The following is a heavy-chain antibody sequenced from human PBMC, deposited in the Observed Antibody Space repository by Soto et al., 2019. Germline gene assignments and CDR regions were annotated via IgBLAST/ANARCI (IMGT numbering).Heavy chain of an antibody. CDR2: IYYSGST. CDR3: AGLRIVVVPAAISFAGEYYYYYMDV. Sequence: QVQLQESGPGLVKPSETLSLTCTVSGGSISSYYWSWIRQPPGKGLEWIGYIYYSGSTNYNPSLKSRVTISVDTSKNQFSLKLSSVTAADTAVYYCAGLRIVVVPAAISFAGEYYYYYMDVWGKGTTVTVSS. CDR1: GGSISSYY. D-gene: IGHD2-2*02. J-gene: IGHJ6*03. V-gene: IGHV4-59*08.